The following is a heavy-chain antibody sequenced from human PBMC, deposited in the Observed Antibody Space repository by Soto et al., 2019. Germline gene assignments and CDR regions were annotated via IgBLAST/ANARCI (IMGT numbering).Heavy chain of an antibody. Sequence: SETLSLTCTVSGGSISSSSYYWGWIRQPPGKGLEWIGNVYYGGSTYYNPSLKSRVTISVDTSKNQFSLKLSSVTAADTAVYYCARVVRRGYSYGYFDYWGQGTLVTVSS. V-gene: IGHV4-39*07. CDR1: GGSISSSSYY. CDR2: VYYGGST. CDR3: ARVVRRGYSYGYFDY. J-gene: IGHJ4*02. D-gene: IGHD5-18*01.